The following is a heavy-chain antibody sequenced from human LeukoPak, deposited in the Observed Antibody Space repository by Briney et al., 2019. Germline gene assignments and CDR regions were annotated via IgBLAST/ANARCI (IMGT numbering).Heavy chain of an antibody. V-gene: IGHV3-30*18. CDR3: AKDRGTQYYYYGMDV. D-gene: IGHD3-10*01. CDR1: GFTFSSYG. Sequence: PGGSLRLSCAASGFTFSSYGMHWVRQAPGKGLEWVAVKSYDGSNKYYADSVKGRFTISRDNSKNTLYLQMNSLRAEDTAVYYCAKDRGTQYYYYGMDVWGQGATVTVSS. J-gene: IGHJ6*02. CDR2: KSYDGSNK.